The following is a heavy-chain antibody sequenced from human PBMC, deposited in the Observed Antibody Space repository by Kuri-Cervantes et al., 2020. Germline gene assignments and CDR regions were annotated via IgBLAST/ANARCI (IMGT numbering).Heavy chain of an antibody. Sequence: SETLSLTCTVSGGSVSSGSYYWSWIRQPPGKGLEWIGYIYYSGSTNYNPSLKSRVTISVDTSKNQFSLKLSSVTAADTAVYYCARGRFGELLSFDSWGQGTLVTVSS. CDR1: GGSVSSGSYY. CDR3: ARGRFGELLSFDS. J-gene: IGHJ4*02. D-gene: IGHD3-10*01. V-gene: IGHV4-61*01. CDR2: IYYSGST.